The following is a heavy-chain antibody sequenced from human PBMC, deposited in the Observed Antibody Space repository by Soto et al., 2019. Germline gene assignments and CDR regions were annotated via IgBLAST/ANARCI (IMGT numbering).Heavy chain of an antibody. CDR2: INVGNGNT. V-gene: IGHV1-3*01. D-gene: IGHD7-27*01. Sequence: YTFTLRVMHWGRSRSGQRLSWMGWINVGNGNTKYSQKFQGRVTITTDTSASTAYVELFSLRSEDTAVYYCGRDSAASVNWGFGPWGQPTLLTGSS. CDR1: YTFTLRV. J-gene: IGHJ5*02. CDR3: GRDSAASVNWGFGP.